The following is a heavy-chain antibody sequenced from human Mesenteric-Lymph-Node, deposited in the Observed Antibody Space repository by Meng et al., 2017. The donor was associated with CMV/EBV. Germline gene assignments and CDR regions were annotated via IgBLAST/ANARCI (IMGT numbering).Heavy chain of an antibody. D-gene: IGHD6-13*01. J-gene: IGHJ6*02. CDR1: GFTFDDYA. Sequence: GGSLRLSCAASGFTFDDYAMHWVRQAPGKGLEWVSGISWNSGSIGYADSVKGRFTISRDNSKNTLYLQMNSLRAEDTAVYYCAKDLTPVFLAAAGTGYYGMDVWGQGTTVTVSS. V-gene: IGHV3-9*01. CDR3: AKDLTPVFLAAAGTGYYGMDV. CDR2: ISWNSGSI.